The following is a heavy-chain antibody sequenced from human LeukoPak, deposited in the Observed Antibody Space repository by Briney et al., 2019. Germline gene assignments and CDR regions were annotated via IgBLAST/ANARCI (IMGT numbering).Heavy chain of an antibody. Sequence: PSETLSLTCTVSGGSISSHYWSWIRQPPGKGLEWIGYIYYSGSTNYNPSLKSRVTISVDTSKNQFPLKLSSVTAADTAVYYCARDSTLGYFDPWGQGTLVTVSS. CDR1: GGSISSHY. D-gene: IGHD3-16*01. V-gene: IGHV4-59*11. J-gene: IGHJ5*02. CDR3: ARDSTLGYFDP. CDR2: IYYSGST.